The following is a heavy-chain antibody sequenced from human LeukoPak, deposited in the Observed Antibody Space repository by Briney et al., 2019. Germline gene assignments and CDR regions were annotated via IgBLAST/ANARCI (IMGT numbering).Heavy chain of an antibody. D-gene: IGHD2-15*01. CDR1: GGSFSGYY. Sequence: KPSETLSLTCAVYGGSFSGYYWNWFRQSPGKGLEWIGEINESGDTNNNPSLKSRVTISVDTSKNQFSLKLTSVTAADTAVYYCARGGGYCSGGSCYLDFWGQGGLVTVSS. CDR3: ARGGGYCSGGSCYLDF. CDR2: INESGDT. J-gene: IGHJ4*02. V-gene: IGHV4-34*01.